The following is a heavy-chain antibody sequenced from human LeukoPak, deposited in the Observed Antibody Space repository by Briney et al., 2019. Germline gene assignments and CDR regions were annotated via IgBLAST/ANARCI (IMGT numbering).Heavy chain of an antibody. J-gene: IGHJ4*02. Sequence: PGGSLRLSCAASGFTFSNAWMSWVRQAPGKGPERVGRIKSKTDGGTTDYAAPVKGRFTIPRDDSKNTLYLQMNSLKTEDTAVYYCTTEAYYYDSSGYFQGNYWGQGTLVTVSS. CDR1: GFTFSNAW. D-gene: IGHD3-22*01. V-gene: IGHV3-15*01. CDR3: TTEAYYYDSSGYFQGNY. CDR2: IKSKTDGGTT.